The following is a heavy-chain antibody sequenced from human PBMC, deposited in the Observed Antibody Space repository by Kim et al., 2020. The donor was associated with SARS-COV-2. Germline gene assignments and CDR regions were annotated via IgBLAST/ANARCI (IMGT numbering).Heavy chain of an antibody. CDR3: ARDSWWYSSSWRPFDY. CDR1: GYTFTGYY. D-gene: IGHD6-13*01. Sequence: ASVKVSCKASGYTFTGYYMHWVRQAPGQGLEWMGWINPNSGGTNYAQKFQGWVTMTRDTSISTAYMELSRLRSDDTAVYYCARDSWWYSSSWRPFDYWGQGTLVTVSS. CDR2: INPNSGGT. J-gene: IGHJ4*02. V-gene: IGHV1-2*04.